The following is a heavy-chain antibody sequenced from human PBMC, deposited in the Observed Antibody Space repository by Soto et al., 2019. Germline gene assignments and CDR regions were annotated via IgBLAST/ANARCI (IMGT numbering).Heavy chain of an antibody. V-gene: IGHV4-34*01. CDR3: ARVDSSSVLYYYYGMDV. CDR2: INHSGST. Sequence: SETLSLTCAVYGGSFSGYYWSWIRQPPGKGLEWIGDINHSGSTNYNPSLKSRVTISVDTSKNQFSLKLSSVTAADTAVYYCARVDSSSVLYYYYGMDVWGQGTTVTVSS. CDR1: GGSFSGYY. J-gene: IGHJ6*02. D-gene: IGHD6-6*01.